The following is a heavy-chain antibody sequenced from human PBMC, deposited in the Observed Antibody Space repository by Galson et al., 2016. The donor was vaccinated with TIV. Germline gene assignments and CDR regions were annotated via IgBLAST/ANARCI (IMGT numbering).Heavy chain of an antibody. Sequence: SVKVSCKASGYNFSNYDINWVRQAAGQGLEWMGWMNPNSGDTGYAEKFQGRLAMTSDTSLHTAFMELSGLRSEDAAVYFCARASREGGERSTDVKHWGQGTLITVS. J-gene: IGHJ1*01. CDR2: MNPNSGDT. CDR3: ARASREGGERSTDVKH. D-gene: IGHD4-17*01. CDR1: GYNFSNYD. V-gene: IGHV1-8*02.